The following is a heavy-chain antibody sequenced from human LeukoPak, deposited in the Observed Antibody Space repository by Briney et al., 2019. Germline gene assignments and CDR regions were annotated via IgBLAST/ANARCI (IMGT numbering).Heavy chain of an antibody. CDR3: ARDLRGLDAFDI. J-gene: IGHJ3*02. V-gene: IGHV3-21*01. CDR1: GFTFSIYS. CDR2: ISSSSSHI. Sequence: GGSLRLSCAASGFTFSIYSMSWVRQPPGKGLEWVSCISSSSSHIYYSDSVKGRFTISRDNAKNSLYLQMNSLSAEDTAVYFCARDLRGLDAFDIWGEGTMVTVSS.